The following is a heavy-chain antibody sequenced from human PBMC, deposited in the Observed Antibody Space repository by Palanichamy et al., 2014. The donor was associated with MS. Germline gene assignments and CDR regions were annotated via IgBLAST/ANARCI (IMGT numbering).Heavy chain of an antibody. J-gene: IGHJ6*02. CDR1: GFTFSSYG. CDR3: ARDLSLMVRGVNVYGMDV. CDR2: IWYDGSNK. Sequence: QVQLVESGGGVVQPGRSLRLSCAASGFTFSSYGMHWVRQAPGKGLEWVAVIWYDGSNKHYADSVKGRFTISRDNSKNTLYLQMNSLRAEDTAVYYCARDLSLMVRGVNVYGMDVWGQGTTVTVSS. D-gene: IGHD3-10*01. V-gene: IGHV3-33*01.